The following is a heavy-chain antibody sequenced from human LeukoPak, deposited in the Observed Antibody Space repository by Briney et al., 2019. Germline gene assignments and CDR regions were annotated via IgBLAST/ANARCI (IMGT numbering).Heavy chain of an antibody. CDR3: ARGRTFDN. Sequence: PSETLSLTCTVSGGSFSSSYYYWGWIRQPPGKGLEWIGNIYDRGSTKYNPSLKSRVTISVDTSKNQFSLRLSSVTAADTAVYYCARGRTFDNWGQGTLVTVAS. CDR2: IYDRGST. J-gene: IGHJ4*02. CDR1: GGSFSSSYYY. V-gene: IGHV4-61*01.